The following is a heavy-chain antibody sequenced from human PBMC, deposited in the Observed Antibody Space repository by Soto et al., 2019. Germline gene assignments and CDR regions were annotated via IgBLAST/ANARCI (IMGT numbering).Heavy chain of an antibody. J-gene: IGHJ4*02. CDR2: INHSGST. Sequence: PSETLSLTCAVYGGSFSGYYWSWIRQPPGKGLEWIGEINHSGSTNYNPSLKSRVTISVDTSKNQFSLELSSVTAADTAVYYCARGPDDSTYYVILPGPQGWGGDYPRFDYWGQGPLVTVSS. CDR3: ARGPDDSTYYVILPGPQGWGGDYPRFDY. V-gene: IGHV4-34*01. CDR1: GGSFSGYY. D-gene: IGHD3-9*01.